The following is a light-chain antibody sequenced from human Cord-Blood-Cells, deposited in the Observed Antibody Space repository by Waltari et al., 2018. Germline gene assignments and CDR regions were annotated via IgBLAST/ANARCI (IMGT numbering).Light chain of an antibody. CDR1: SLRRPY. V-gene: IGLV3-19*01. CDR3: NSRDSSGNHYV. Sequence: SSELTQDPAVSVALGQTVRITCQGASLRRPYASWYQQKPGQAPVLVIYGKNNRPSGIPDRFSGSSSGNTASLTITGAQAEDEADYYCNSRDSSGNHYVFGTGTKVTVL. J-gene: IGLJ1*01. CDR2: GKN.